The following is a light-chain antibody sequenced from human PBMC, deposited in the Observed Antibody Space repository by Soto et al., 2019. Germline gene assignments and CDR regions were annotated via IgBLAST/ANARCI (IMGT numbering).Light chain of an antibody. V-gene: IGKV3-15*01. J-gene: IGKJ4*01. CDR3: QQYNDWPRT. Sequence: EVVMTQSPATLSVSPGERATLSCRASQSVSSHLACYQQKPGQAPSLLIFGASTRATGVPARFSGSESGTEFTLTISSLQSEDVAVYFCQQYNDWPRTFGGGTKVEIK. CDR2: GAS. CDR1: QSVSSH.